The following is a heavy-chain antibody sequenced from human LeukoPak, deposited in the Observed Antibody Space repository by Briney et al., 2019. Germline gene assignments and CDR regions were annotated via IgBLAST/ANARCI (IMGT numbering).Heavy chain of an antibody. Sequence: SETLSLTCTVSGGSISSSSYYRGWIRQPPGKGLEWIGSIYYSGSTYYNPSLKSRVTISVDTSKNQFSLKLSSVTAADTAVYYCARDPGDWGSGSLWGQGTLVTVSS. CDR2: IYYSGST. D-gene: IGHD3-10*01. CDR3: ARDPGDWGSGSL. CDR1: GGSISSSSYY. J-gene: IGHJ4*02. V-gene: IGHV4-39*07.